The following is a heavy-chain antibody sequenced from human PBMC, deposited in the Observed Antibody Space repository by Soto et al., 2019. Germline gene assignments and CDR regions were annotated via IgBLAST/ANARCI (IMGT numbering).Heavy chain of an antibody. CDR1: GYTFTSYG. CDR2: ISAYNGNT. D-gene: IGHD3-9*01. Sequence: GASVKVSCKASGYTFTSYGISWVRQAPGQGLEWMGWISAYNGNTNYAQKLQGRVTMTTDTSTSTAYMELRSLRSDDTAVYYCAKDAGGGGNILTGYHVDEAGWFDPWGQGTLVTVSS. J-gene: IGHJ5*02. V-gene: IGHV1-18*01. CDR3: AKDAGGGGNILTGYHVDEAGWFDP.